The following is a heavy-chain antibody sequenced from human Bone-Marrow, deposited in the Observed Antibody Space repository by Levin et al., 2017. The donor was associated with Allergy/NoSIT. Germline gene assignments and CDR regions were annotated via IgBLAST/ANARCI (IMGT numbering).Heavy chain of an antibody. D-gene: IGHD2/OR15-2a*01. CDR2: SIPISGTP. J-gene: IGHJ4*02. Sequence: KISCKASGGPFSIYGFSWVRQAPGQGLEWVGGSIPISGTPNYAQTFQGRVTFTADDSTRTAYMELSSLRSEDTAMYYCARRTETGEYYFDYWGQGTLVTVSS. CDR3: ARRTETGEYYFDY. V-gene: IGHV1-69*01. CDR1: GGPFSIYG.